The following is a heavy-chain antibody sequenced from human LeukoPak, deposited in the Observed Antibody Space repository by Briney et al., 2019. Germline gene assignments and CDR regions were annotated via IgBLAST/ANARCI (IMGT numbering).Heavy chain of an antibody. CDR2: SYGST. CDR1: GGSISSGGYF. V-gene: IGHV4-31*11. J-gene: IGHJ4*02. Sequence: PSETLSLTCAVSGGSISSGGYFWSWIRPHPGKGLEWIVYSYGSTKYNPYPKNRVIISVEESNNKFSLMLTSMPGADTAVYYCGGERGRGVDYWVRGTLATVSS. D-gene: IGHD2-15*01. CDR3: GGERGRGVDY.